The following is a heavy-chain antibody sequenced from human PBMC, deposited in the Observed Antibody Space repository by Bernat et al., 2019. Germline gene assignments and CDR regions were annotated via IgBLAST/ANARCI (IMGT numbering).Heavy chain of an antibody. CDR1: GFTFSSYW. CDR2: INRDGSIT. CDR3: ARGPHPDSSGTGSY. Sequence: EVQLVESGGGLVQPGGSLRLSCAASGFTFSSYWMHWVRQFPGKGLVWVSRINRDGSITNYADSVMGRFTISRVNARNTVFLQMNSLRVDDTAIYYCARGPHPDSSGTGSYWGQGTLVTVSS. J-gene: IGHJ4*02. D-gene: IGHD1-1*01. V-gene: IGHV3-74*01.